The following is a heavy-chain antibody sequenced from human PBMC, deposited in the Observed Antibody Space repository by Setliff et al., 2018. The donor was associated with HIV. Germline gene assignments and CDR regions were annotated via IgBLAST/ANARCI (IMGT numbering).Heavy chain of an antibody. J-gene: IGHJ5*02. CDR3: ARDFKRYNSPCRFDP. CDR1: GGSISTYF. CDR2: IYYTGST. D-gene: IGHD1-1*01. V-gene: IGHV4-59*01. Sequence: SETLSLTCTVSGGSISTYFWSWVRQTPGKGLEWIGYIYYTGSTSYNPSFRSRVTISVDTSKNQFSLMLDSVTAADTAVYYCARDFKRYNSPCRFDPWGQGILVTVSS.